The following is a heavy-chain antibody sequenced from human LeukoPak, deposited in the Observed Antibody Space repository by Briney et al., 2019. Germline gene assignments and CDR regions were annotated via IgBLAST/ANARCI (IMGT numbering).Heavy chain of an antibody. J-gene: IGHJ4*02. Sequence: PSETLSLTCAVYGGSFSGYYWSWIRQPPGKGLEWIGEINHSGSTNYNPSLKSRVTISVDTSKNQFSLKLSSVTAADTAVYYCARGRGRRYCSGGSCSYYFDYWGQGTLVTVSS. CDR1: GGSFSGYY. D-gene: IGHD2-15*01. CDR2: INHSGST. CDR3: ARGRGRRYCSGGSCSYYFDY. V-gene: IGHV4-34*01.